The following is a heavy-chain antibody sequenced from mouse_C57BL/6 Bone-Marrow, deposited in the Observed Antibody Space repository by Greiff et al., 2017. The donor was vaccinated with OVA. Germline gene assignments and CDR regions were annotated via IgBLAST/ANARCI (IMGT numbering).Heavy chain of an antibody. Sequence: QVQLKQSGTELVKPGASVKLSCKASGYTFTSYWMHWVKQRPGQGLEWIGNINPSNGGTNYNEKYKSKATRTVDKYSSTAYMQLSSLTSEDSAVYYCARFYGSSYAMDYWGQGTSVTVSA. J-gene: IGHJ4*01. CDR2: INPSNGGT. CDR1: GYTFTSYW. V-gene: IGHV1-53*01. CDR3: ARFYGSSYAMDY. D-gene: IGHD1-1*01.